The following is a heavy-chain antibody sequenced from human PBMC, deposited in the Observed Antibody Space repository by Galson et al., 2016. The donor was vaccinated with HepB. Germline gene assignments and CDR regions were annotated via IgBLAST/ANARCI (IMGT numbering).Heavy chain of an antibody. Sequence: SLRLSCAASGFTFNSYAMTWVRQAPGKGLEWVAGIWYDGSNKYYADSVKGRFTISRDNSKNTLYLQMNSLRAEDTAVYYCAREDPNVAVAALDYWGQGTLVTVSS. CDR1: GFTFNSYA. D-gene: IGHD6-19*01. V-gene: IGHV3-33*08. CDR2: IWYDGSNK. CDR3: AREDPNVAVAALDY. J-gene: IGHJ4*02.